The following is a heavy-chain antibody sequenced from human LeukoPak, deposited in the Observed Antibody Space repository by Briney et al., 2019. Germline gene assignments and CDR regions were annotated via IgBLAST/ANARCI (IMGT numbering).Heavy chain of an antibody. CDR1: GGSISSYY. Sequence: SETLSLTCTVSGGSISSYYWSWIRQPPGKGLEWIGYIYYSGSTNYNPSLKSRVTISVDTSKNQFSLKLSSVTAADTAVYYCARRRVRGVIIIHSVFDYWGQGTLVTVSS. CDR3: ARRRVRGVIIIHSVFDY. CDR2: IYYSGST. V-gene: IGHV4-59*12. D-gene: IGHD3-10*01. J-gene: IGHJ4*02.